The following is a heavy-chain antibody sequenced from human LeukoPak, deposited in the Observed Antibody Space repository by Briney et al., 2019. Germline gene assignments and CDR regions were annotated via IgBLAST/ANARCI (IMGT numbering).Heavy chain of an antibody. J-gene: IGHJ3*02. CDR3: AKVLHSGYSRDAFDI. CDR2: ISGSGGST. V-gene: IGHV3-23*01. CDR1: GFTFSSYG. Sequence: GGSLRLSCAASGFTFSSYGMSWVRQAPGKGLEWVSAISGSGGSTYYADSVKGRFTISRDDSKNTLYLQMNSLRAEDTAVYYCAKVLHSGYSRDAFDIWGQGTMVTVSS. D-gene: IGHD3-22*01.